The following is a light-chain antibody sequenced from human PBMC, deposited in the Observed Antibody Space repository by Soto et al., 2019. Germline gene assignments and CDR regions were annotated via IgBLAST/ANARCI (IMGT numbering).Light chain of an antibody. J-gene: IGLJ1*01. Sequence: QSALTQPASVSGSPGQSITISCTGTSSDVGAYNYVSWFQQHPGKAPTLIISEVSNRPSGVSNRFSGSKSGNAASLTISGLQAEDEADYLCFSFTTDWTHVFGTGTKLTVL. CDR1: SSDVGAYNY. CDR3: FSFTTDWTHV. V-gene: IGLV2-14*01. CDR2: EVS.